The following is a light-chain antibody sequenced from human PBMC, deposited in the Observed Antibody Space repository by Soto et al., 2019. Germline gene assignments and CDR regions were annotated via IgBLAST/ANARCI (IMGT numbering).Light chain of an antibody. V-gene: IGKV1-39*01. CDR2: AAS. Sequence: DIQMTQSPSSLSAFVGDRVTITCRASLTISSYLNWYQQKSGKAPKLLISAASSLESGVPPRFSGSGSGTDFTLTITSLQHEDFDTYYCQQSHSIPWTFGQGTKVDIK. CDR1: LTISSY. J-gene: IGKJ1*01. CDR3: QQSHSIPWT.